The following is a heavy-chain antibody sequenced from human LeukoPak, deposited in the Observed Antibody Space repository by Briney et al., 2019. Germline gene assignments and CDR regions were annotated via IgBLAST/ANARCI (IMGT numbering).Heavy chain of an antibody. V-gene: IGHV3-23*01. CDR3: ATRDYYDSRGYYYYYFDY. CDR1: GFTFNNYA. CDR2: ISGSGGST. Sequence: HPGGSLRLSCAASGFTFNNYAMSWVRQAPGKGLEWVSGISGSGGSTYYADSVTGRFTISRDNSKNTVYLQMNSLRAEDTAVYYCATRDYYDSRGYYYYYFDYWGQGTLVTVSS. D-gene: IGHD3-22*01. J-gene: IGHJ4*02.